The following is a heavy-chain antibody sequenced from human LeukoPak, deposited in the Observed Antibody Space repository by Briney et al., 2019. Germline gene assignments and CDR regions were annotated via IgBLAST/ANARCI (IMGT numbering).Heavy chain of an antibody. D-gene: IGHD5-18*01. J-gene: IGHJ4*02. V-gene: IGHV1-24*01. CDR2: FDPEDGET. CDR1: GYTLTELS. Sequence: ASVKVSCKVSGYTLTELSMHWVRQAPGKGLEWMGGFDPEDGETIYAQKFQGRVTMTEDTSTDTAYMELSSLRSEDTAVYYCATMQPAEELWPPLHYWGQGTLVTVSS. CDR3: ATMQPAEELWPPLHY.